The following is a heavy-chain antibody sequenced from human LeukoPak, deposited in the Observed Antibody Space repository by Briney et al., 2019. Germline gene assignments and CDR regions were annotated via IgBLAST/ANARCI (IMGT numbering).Heavy chain of an antibody. CDR3: ARIRRGSSSWYYFDS. V-gene: IGHV3-20*04. D-gene: IGHD6-13*01. CDR2: INWNGGNT. Sequence: GGSLRLSRAVSGFTYDDYGMSWVRQAPGKGLEWVSGINWNGGNTGYADSVKGRFTISRDNAKNSLYLQMNSLRAEDTALYYCARIRRGSSSWYYFDSWGQGTLVTVSS. CDR1: GFTYDDYG. J-gene: IGHJ4*02.